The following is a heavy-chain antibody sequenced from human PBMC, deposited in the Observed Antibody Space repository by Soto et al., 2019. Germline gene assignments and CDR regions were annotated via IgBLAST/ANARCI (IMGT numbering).Heavy chain of an antibody. D-gene: IGHD4-17*01. V-gene: IGHV4-4*02. CDR2: IKHTGST. J-gene: IGHJ4*02. Sequence: QVQLQESGPGLVQPSGTLSLTCALSGGSITGSCWWGWLRQSPGKGLEWLGEIKHTGSTNSNPSLMSRISISFGMSNNQFAMKLNSVTAAETAVYYCARLSPNFHDCGDYYFDHWRQGTLFTGAS. CDR1: GGSITGSCW. CDR3: ARLSPNFHDCGDYYFDH.